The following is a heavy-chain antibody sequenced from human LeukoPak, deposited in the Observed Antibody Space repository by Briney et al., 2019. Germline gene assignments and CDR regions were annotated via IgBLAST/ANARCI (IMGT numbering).Heavy chain of an antibody. J-gene: IGHJ4*02. CDR3: ASLNRGYSGYDWIFDY. Sequence: GGSLRLSCAASGFTFSNYWMSWVRQAPGKGLEWVAKIKQEGSEKYYVDSVKGRFTISRDSAKNSLYLQMNSLRAEDMAVYYCASLNRGYSGYDWIFDYWGQETLVTVSS. CDR1: GFTFSNYW. D-gene: IGHD5-12*01. V-gene: IGHV3-7*01. CDR2: IKQEGSEK.